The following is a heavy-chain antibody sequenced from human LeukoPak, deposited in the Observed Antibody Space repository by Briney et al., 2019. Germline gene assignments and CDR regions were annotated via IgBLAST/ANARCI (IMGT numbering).Heavy chain of an antibody. J-gene: IGHJ5*02. CDR3: ARNSLDISMDRGITLNWFDP. CDR2: IIPLSATA. V-gene: IGHV1-69*13. D-gene: IGHD3-10*01. Sequence: SVKVSCKASGYTFTGYYMHWVRQAPGQGLEWMGGIIPLSATANYAQKFQDRVTITADESTRTAYMELTSLRSEDTAVYYCARNSLDISMDRGITLNWFDPWGQGTLVTVSS. CDR1: GYTFTGYY.